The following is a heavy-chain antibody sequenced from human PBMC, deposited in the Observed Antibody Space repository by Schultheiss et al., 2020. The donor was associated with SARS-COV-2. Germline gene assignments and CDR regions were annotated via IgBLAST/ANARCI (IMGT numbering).Heavy chain of an antibody. Sequence: SGPTLVKPTETLTLTCTVSGFSLSTSGMCVSWIRQPPGKALEWLALIYWDDDKRYSPSLKSRLTITKDTSKNQVVLTMTNMDPVDTATYYCAHRPGMITFGGVIIWGQGTLVTVSS. CDR1: GFSLSTSGMC. J-gene: IGHJ4*02. CDR3: AHRPGMITFGGVII. CDR2: IYWDDDK. V-gene: IGHV2-5*02. D-gene: IGHD3-16*02.